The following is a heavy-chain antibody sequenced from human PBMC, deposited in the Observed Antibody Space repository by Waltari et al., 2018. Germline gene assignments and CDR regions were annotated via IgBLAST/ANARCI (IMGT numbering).Heavy chain of an antibody. CDR1: GGSFSGYY. CDR3: ARAPERSSSWDRDWFDP. V-gene: IGHV4-34*01. CDR2: INHSGRT. D-gene: IGHD6-13*01. J-gene: IGHJ5*02. Sequence: QVQLQQWGAGLLKPSETLSLTCAVYGGSFSGYYWSWIRQPPGKGLAWIGEINHSGRTNYNPSIKSRVTISVDTSKNQFSLKLGSVTAADTAVYYCARAPERSSSWDRDWFDPWGQGTLVTGSS.